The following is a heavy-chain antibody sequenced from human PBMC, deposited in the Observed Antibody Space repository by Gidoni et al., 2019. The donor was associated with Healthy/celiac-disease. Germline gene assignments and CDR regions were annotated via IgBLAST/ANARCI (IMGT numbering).Heavy chain of an antibody. V-gene: IGHV3-30*02. J-gene: IGHJ4*02. CDR3: AKDGYSYGSFDY. CDR2: IRYDGSNK. Sequence: VQLVESGGGVVQPGGYLRLSCAASGLPFSSYCMHWVRQGPGKGLEWVAFIRYDGSNKYYADSVKARFTISRDNSKNTLYLKMNSVKAEGTAWYYCAKDGYSYGSFDYWGQGTLVTVSS. D-gene: IGHD5-18*01. CDR1: GLPFSSYC.